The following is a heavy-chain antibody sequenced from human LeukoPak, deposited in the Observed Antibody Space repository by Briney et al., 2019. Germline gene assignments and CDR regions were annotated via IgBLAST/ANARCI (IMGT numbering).Heavy chain of an antibody. D-gene: IGHD6-25*01. CDR3: ARARSGYPYY. CDR2: INWNGGSR. CDR1: GFNFDDYV. V-gene: IGHV3-20*04. J-gene: IGHJ4*02. Sequence: GGSLRLSCAASGFNFDDYVMTWVRQAPGKGLEWVSGINWNGGSRGYADSVKGRFTISRDNAKNTLYLQMNSLGAEDTAVYYCARARSGYPYYWGQGTLVTVSS.